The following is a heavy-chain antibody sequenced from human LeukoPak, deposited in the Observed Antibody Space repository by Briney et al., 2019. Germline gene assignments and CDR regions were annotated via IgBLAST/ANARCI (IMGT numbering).Heavy chain of an antibody. CDR2: FDPEDGET. CDR3: ATLPMGDDYGDYAVDY. V-gene: IGHV1-24*01. CDR1: GYTLTELS. J-gene: IGHJ4*02. D-gene: IGHD4-17*01. Sequence: ASVKVSCKVSGYTLTELSMHWVRQAPGKGHEWMGGFDPEDGETIYAQKFQGRVTMTEDTSTDTAYMELSSLRSEDTAVYYCATLPMGDDYGDYAVDYWGQGTLVTVSS.